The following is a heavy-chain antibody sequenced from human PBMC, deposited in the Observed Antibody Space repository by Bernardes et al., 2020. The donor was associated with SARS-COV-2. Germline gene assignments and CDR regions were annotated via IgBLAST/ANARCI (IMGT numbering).Heavy chain of an antibody. V-gene: IGHV3-33*01. CDR1: GFIFSNYG. Sequence: GGSLTLSCAVFGFIFSNYGFHWVRQPPGKGLDWVAIIRYNGKTKYNADSVKGRSTISRDNSRNMDHLEMNSLRAEDTGVYYCARSGYYDSRYYRIGYWGQGTLVTVSS. CDR2: IRYNGKTK. J-gene: IGHJ4*02. CDR3: ARSGYYDSRYYRIGY. D-gene: IGHD3-9*01.